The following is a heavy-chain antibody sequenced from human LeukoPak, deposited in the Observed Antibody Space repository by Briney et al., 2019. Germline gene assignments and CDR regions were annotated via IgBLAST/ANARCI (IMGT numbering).Heavy chain of an antibody. Sequence: PSETLSLTCAVYGGSFSGYYWSWIRQPAGKGLEWIGHIYTSGSTKYNPSLKSRVTMSVDTPKNQFSLKLSSVTAADTAVYYCARIDIGGSGRMDVWGQGTTVTVSS. CDR1: GGSFSGYY. CDR3: ARIDIGGSGRMDV. V-gene: IGHV4-59*10. CDR2: IYTSGST. D-gene: IGHD3-10*01. J-gene: IGHJ6*02.